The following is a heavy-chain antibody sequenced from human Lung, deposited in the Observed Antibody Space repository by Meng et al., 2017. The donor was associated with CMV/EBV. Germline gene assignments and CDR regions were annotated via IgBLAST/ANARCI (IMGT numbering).Heavy chain of an antibody. J-gene: IGHJ4*01. CDR2: ITSRSSNT. CDR3: ARDLIRGVVGARPRGPGDL. V-gene: IGHV3-21*01. D-gene: IGHD1-26*01. Sequence: GGSXRLXCVASGFTFSGYSMNWVRQTPGKGLEWVSSITSRSSNTYYSDSVKGRFTISRDNAKNSLYLQMNSLRDEDTAVYYCARDLIRGVVGARPRGPGDLWXHGTXVTVAS. CDR1: GFTFSGYS.